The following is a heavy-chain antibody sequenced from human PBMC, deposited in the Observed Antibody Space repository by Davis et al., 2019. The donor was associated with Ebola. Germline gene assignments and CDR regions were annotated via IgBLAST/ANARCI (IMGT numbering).Heavy chain of an antibody. CDR3: ATLSGYVPNDY. CDR2: ISAYNGNT. Sequence: AASVKVSCKASGYTFTSYGISWVRQAPGQGLEWMGWISAYNGNTNYAQKLQGRVTMTTDTSTSTAYMELSSLRSEDTAVYYCATLSGYVPNDYWGQGTLVTVSS. V-gene: IGHV1-18*01. D-gene: IGHD3-3*01. J-gene: IGHJ4*02. CDR1: GYTFTSYG.